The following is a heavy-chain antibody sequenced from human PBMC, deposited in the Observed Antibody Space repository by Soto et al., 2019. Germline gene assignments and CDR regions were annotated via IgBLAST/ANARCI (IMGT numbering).Heavy chain of an antibody. CDR1: GYRFTKYW. Sequence: LGESLKISCQGSGYRFTKYWIGWVRQMPGKGLEWMGIIYPGDSDTRYSPSFRGQVTISADKSISTAYLQWSSLKASDTAMYYCARHTYCISTSCPFYYYYYGMDVWGQGTTVTVSS. J-gene: IGHJ6*02. CDR2: IYPGDSDT. V-gene: IGHV5-51*01. CDR3: ARHTYCISTSCPFYYYYYGMDV. D-gene: IGHD2-2*01.